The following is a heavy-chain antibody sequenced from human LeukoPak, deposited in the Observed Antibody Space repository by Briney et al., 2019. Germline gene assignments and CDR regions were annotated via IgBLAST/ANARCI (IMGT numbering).Heavy chain of an antibody. CDR2: IIPIFGTA. CDR1: GGTFSSYA. Sequence: SVKVSCKASGGTFSSYAISWVRQAPGQGLEWMGGIIPIFGTANYAQKFQGRVTITADESTSTAYMELSSLRSEDTAVYYCARDRGPITMVREVPPRYFDYWGQGTLVTVPS. D-gene: IGHD3-10*01. CDR3: ARDRGPITMVREVPPRYFDY. J-gene: IGHJ4*02. V-gene: IGHV1-69*13.